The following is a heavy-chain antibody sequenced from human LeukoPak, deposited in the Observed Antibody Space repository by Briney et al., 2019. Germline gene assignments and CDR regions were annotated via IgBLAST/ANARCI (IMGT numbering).Heavy chain of an antibody. J-gene: IGHJ6*03. CDR3: ARGPNGYAVYYYYMDV. Sequence: ASVKVSCKASGYTFTSFYMHWVRQAPGQGLEWMGIINPSGHTTDYAQKFQGRVTMTRDTPTSTAYMELSSLRSEDTAVYYCARGPNGYAVYYYYMDVWGKGTTVTISS. V-gene: IGHV1-46*01. CDR2: INPSGHTT. D-gene: IGHD5-12*01. CDR1: GYTFTSFY.